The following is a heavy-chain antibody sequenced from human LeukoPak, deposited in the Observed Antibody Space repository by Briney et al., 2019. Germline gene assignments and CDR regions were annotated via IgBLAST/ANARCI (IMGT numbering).Heavy chain of an antibody. Sequence: PSETLSLTCTVSGGSISSTSYYWGWIRQPPGKGLEWIGSMYYSGSTYYNPSLKSRVTISVDTSKNQFSLKLSSVTAADTAVYYCARGQVTMIKTPPKLYYFDYWGQGTLVTVSS. J-gene: IGHJ4*02. CDR2: MYYSGST. V-gene: IGHV4-39*07. CDR1: GGSISSTSYY. CDR3: ARGQVTMIKTPPKLYYFDY. D-gene: IGHD3-22*01.